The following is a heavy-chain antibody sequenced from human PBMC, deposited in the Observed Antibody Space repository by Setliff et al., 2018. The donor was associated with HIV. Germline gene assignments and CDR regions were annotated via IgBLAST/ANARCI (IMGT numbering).Heavy chain of an antibody. J-gene: IGHJ4*02. CDR3: ARDPPGYGDSNDY. D-gene: IGHD4-17*01. CDR2: IYYTGST. CDR1: GYSIGTAYY. V-gene: IGHV4-59*13. Sequence: PSETLSLTCAVSGYSIGTAYYWAWIRQPPGKGLEWIGYIYYTGSTNYNPSLKSRLTISVDTSKNQFSLKLRSVTAADTAVYYCARDPPGYGDSNDYWGQGTLVTVSS.